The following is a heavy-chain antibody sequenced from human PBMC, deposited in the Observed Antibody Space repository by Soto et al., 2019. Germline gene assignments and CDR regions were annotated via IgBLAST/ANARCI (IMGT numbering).Heavy chain of an antibody. CDR3: ATRLSISGVVMSWFDP. V-gene: IGHV1-69*01. D-gene: IGHD3-3*01. CDR1: GGTFSSYS. Sequence: QVQLVQSGAEVKEPGSSVKVSCKASGGTFSSYSISWVRQSPGQELEWMVGIIPILGTPQYARKFQGRVTITADESTTTAYMELSRLRSDDTAVYYCATRLSISGVVMSWFDPWGRGSLVTVSS. J-gene: IGHJ5*01. CDR2: IIPILGTP.